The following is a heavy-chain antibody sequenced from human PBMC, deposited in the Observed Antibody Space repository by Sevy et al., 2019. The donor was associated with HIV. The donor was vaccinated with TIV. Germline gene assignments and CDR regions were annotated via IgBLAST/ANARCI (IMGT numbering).Heavy chain of an antibody. Sequence: GGSLRLSCAASIFTFSSYWMSWVRQVPGKGLEWVANINQDESEEDYVDSVKGRFTVSRDNAKNSLYLQMNSLRAEDTAVYYCARDDRPRSMDFWGQGTLVTVSS. CDR1: IFTFSSYW. V-gene: IGHV3-7*03. CDR3: ARDDRPRSMDF. J-gene: IGHJ4*02. D-gene: IGHD2-2*03. CDR2: INQDESEE.